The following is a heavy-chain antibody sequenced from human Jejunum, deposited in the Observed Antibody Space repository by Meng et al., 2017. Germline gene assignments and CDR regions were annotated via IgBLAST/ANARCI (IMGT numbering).Heavy chain of an antibody. Sequence: QVQLQESGPGLVKPSQTLSLTCTVSGGSINTGDYYWSWIRQPPGKGLEWIAYIYYSGSSYSKSSLRSRVIISIDTSKNQFSLILSALTAADTAVYYCARHPTGGYNYFDYWGQGTLVTVSS. CDR3: ARHPTGGYNYFDY. V-gene: IGHV4-30-4*01. J-gene: IGHJ4*02. D-gene: IGHD2-8*02. CDR1: GGSINTGDYY. CDR2: IYYSGSS.